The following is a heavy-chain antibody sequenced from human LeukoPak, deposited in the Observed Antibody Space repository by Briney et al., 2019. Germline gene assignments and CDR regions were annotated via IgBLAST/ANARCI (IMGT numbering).Heavy chain of an antibody. D-gene: IGHD4-17*01. J-gene: IGHJ3*02. V-gene: IGHV3-30*03. CDR1: GFTFRNYG. CDR2: ISYDGSNK. Sequence: PGWSLRLSCAASGFTFRNYGSHWVRPAPGKGLAWVAVISYDGSNKYYADSVQGRFTISSDTSKNRFYLQMIILRAEDTAVYYCGSDGGLTVTTQDAFDMWGQRTMVSVSS. CDR3: GSDGGLTVTTQDAFDM.